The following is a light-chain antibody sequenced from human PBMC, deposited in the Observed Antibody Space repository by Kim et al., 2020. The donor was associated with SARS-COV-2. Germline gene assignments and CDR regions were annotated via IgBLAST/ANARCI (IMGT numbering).Light chain of an antibody. V-gene: IGKV1-27*01. CDR1: QGITNY. J-gene: IGKJ4*01. Sequence: ASVANRVTLTCRASQGITNYLAWYQQKPGKVPTLLIYAASTLQSGVPSRFSCSGSGTDFTLTISSLQPEDVATYYCQKYNSAPLTFGGGTKVDIK. CDR3: QKYNSAPLT. CDR2: AAS.